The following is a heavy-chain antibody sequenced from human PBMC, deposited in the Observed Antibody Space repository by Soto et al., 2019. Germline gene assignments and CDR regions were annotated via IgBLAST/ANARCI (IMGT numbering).Heavy chain of an antibody. CDR3: ARDPANWGPNVDY. D-gene: IGHD7-27*01. CDR2: IYYSGST. V-gene: IGHV4-39*01. Sequence: PSETLSLTCTVSGGSISSSSYYWGWIRQPPGKGLEWIGSIYYSGSTYYNPSLKSRVTISVDTSKNQFSLKLNSVTPADTAVYYCARDPANWGPNVDYWGQRTLVTVPQ. J-gene: IGHJ4*02. CDR1: GGSISSSSYY.